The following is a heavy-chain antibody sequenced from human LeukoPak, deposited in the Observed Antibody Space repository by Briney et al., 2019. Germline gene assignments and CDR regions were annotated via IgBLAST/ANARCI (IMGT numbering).Heavy chain of an antibody. CDR2: ISRSGSII. Sequence: GGSLRLSCAASGFAFSNYEMNWVRQAPGKGLEWVSYISRSGSIIYYADSVKGRFTISRDNAKSSLYLQMNSLRAEDTAVYYCAKDQGYEEAMTRGYFDYWGQGTLVTVSS. CDR3: AKDQGYEEAMTRGYFDY. CDR1: GFAFSNYE. J-gene: IGHJ4*02. D-gene: IGHD2-2*01. V-gene: IGHV3-48*03.